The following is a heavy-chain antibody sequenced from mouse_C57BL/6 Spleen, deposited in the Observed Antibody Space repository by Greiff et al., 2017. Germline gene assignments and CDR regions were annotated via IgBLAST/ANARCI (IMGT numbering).Heavy chain of an antibody. CDR1: GYAFSSSW. D-gene: IGHD2-5*01. CDR3: ARRGGYSNAYAMDY. CDR2: IYPGDGDT. J-gene: IGHJ4*01. Sequence: QVQLQQSGPELVKPGASVKISCKASGYAFSSSWMNWVKQRPGKGLEWIGRIYPGDGDTNYNGKFKGKATLTADKSSSTAYMQLSSLTSEDSAVYFCARRGGYSNAYAMDYWGQGTSVTVSS. V-gene: IGHV1-82*01.